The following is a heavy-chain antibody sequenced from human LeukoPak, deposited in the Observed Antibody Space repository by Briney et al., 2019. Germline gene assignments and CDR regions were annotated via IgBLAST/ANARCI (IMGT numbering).Heavy chain of an antibody. CDR3: ARVRRTAAGSFDY. CDR1: GNSISSGYY. J-gene: IGHJ4*02. CDR2: ISRSGSV. V-gene: IGHV4-38-2*02. Sequence: SETLSLTCTVSGNSISSGYYWGWIRQPPGKGLDWIGSISRSGSVYYNPSLKSRVTISVDTSKNQFSLKLSSVTAADTAVYYCARVRRTAAGSFDYWGQGTLVTVSS. D-gene: IGHD6-13*01.